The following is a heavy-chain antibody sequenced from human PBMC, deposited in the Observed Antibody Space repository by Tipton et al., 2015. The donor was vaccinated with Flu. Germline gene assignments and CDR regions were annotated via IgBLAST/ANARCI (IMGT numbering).Heavy chain of an antibody. V-gene: IGHV4-39*07. CDR3: ARDFHPTSNWFDP. J-gene: IGHJ5*02. CDR2: VFHSGLT. Sequence: GLVKPSETLSLTCTISGGSINSTTHYWGWVRQLPGRGLEWIATVFHSGLTYYNPSLRSRVSISADTSKNQFSLRMNSVTAADSATYYCARDFHPTSNWFDPWGQGTQVTVSS. CDR1: GGSINSTTHY.